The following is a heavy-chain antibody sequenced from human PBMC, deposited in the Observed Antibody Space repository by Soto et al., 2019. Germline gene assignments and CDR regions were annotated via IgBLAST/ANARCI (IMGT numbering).Heavy chain of an antibody. CDR3: AGEECYDSRDHWVGDSALDS. CDR2: ISVNNGNT. Sequence: QVHLVQSGLEVKKPGASVSVSCRASGSTLTSYGISWVRQAPGQGFEWMGWISVNNGNTQYAQKFKGRVSMTTDTPTATVYMVLRSMRYDDTGVYDCAGEECYDSRDHWVGDSALDSWGQGTMVTVSS. V-gene: IGHV1-18*01. J-gene: IGHJ3*02. CDR1: GSTLTSYG. D-gene: IGHD3-22*01.